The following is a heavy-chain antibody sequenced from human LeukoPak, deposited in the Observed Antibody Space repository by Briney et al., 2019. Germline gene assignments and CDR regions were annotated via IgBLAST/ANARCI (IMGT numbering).Heavy chain of an antibody. CDR1: GGSISSSSYY. V-gene: IGHV4-39*07. D-gene: IGHD5-24*01. Sequence: SETLSLTCTVSGGSISSSSYYWGWIRQPPGKGLEWIGSIYYSGSTYYNPSLKSRVTISVDTSKNQFSLKLSSVTAADTAVYYCARLLVSYGDGYNYVVSWGQGTLVTVSS. CDR2: IYYSGST. J-gene: IGHJ5*01. CDR3: ARLLVSYGDGYNYVVS.